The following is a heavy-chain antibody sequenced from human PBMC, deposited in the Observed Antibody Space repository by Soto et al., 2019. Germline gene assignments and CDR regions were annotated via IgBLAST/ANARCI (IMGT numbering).Heavy chain of an antibody. V-gene: IGHV1-69*06. CDR3: IYYDSSGYYGFQH. CDR2: VNPIFGTA. D-gene: IGHD3-22*01. Sequence: QVQLVQSGAEVKKPGSSVKVSCKASGGTFSSYAISWVRQAPGQGLECMGGVNPIFGTANYAQKFQGRVTITADKSTSTAYMELSSLRSEDTAVYYCIYYDSSGYYGFQHWGQGTLVTVSS. J-gene: IGHJ1*01. CDR1: GGTFSSYA.